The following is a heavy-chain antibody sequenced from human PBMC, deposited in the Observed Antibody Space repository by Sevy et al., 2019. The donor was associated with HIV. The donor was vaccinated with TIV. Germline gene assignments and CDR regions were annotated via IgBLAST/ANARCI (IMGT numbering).Heavy chain of an antibody. CDR2: INPNSGGT. CDR3: ARGVTVAGPSTPGY. Sequence: APVKVSCKASGGYTFTDYYMHWVRQAPGQGLEWMGWINPNSGGTNYAQKFQGRVTMTRDTSISTAYMELSRLKSDDTAVYYCARGVTVAGPSTPGYWGQGTLVTVSS. J-gene: IGHJ4*02. V-gene: IGHV1-2*02. D-gene: IGHD6-19*01. CDR1: GGYTFTDYY.